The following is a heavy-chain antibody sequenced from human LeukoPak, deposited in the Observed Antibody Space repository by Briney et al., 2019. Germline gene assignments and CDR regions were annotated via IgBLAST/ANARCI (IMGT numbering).Heavy chain of an antibody. Sequence: PSETLSLTCAVYGGSFSGYYWSWIRQPPGKGLEWIGEINHSGSTNYNPSLKSRVTISVDTSKNQFSLKLSSVTAADTAVYYCVRGLNRFDYWGQGTLVTVSS. J-gene: IGHJ4*02. V-gene: IGHV4-34*01. D-gene: IGHD1-14*01. CDR3: VRGLNRFDY. CDR2: INHSGST. CDR1: GGSFSGYY.